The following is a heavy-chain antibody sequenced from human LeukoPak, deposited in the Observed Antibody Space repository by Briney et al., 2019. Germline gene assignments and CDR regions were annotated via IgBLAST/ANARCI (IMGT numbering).Heavy chain of an antibody. CDR1: GGSFSGYY. J-gene: IGHJ4*02. CDR2: IYTSGST. V-gene: IGHV4-59*10. Sequence: PSETLSLTCAVYGGSFSGYYWSWIRQPPGKGLEWIGRIYTSGSTNYNPSLKSRVTMSVDTSKNQFSLKLSSVTAADTAVYYCARGKGAAGTFDYWGQGTLVTVSS. CDR3: ARGKGAAGTFDY. D-gene: IGHD6-13*01.